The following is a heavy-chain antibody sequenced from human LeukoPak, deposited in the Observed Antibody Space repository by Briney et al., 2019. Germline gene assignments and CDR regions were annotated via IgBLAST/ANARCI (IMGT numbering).Heavy chain of an antibody. Sequence: SQTLSLTCTVSGGSISSGSYCWSWIRQPAGKGLEWIGRIYTSGSTNYNPSLKSRVTISVDTSRNQFSLKLSPVTAADTAVCYCARKGYSYGYTLYSSSWYDWFDPWGQGTLVTVSS. D-gene: IGHD6-13*01. J-gene: IGHJ5*02. V-gene: IGHV4-61*02. CDR1: GGSISSGSYC. CDR2: IYTSGST. CDR3: ARKGYSYGYTLYSSSWYDWFDP.